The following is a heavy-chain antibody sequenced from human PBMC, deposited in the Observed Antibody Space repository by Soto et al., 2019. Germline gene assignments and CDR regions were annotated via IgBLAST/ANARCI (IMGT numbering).Heavy chain of an antibody. J-gene: IGHJ4*02. CDR2: INTDGTTT. Sequence: EVQLVESGGGLVQPGGSLSLSCAGSGFTFSNYWMHWVRQDPEKGLVWVSTINTDGTTTQYADSVKGRFTVTRDNAKNTLYLQMNSLRVEDTAVYFCAKDLSWGQCDYWGQGTLVTVSS. D-gene: IGHD3-16*01. CDR3: AKDLSWGQCDY. V-gene: IGHV3-74*03. CDR1: GFTFSNYW.